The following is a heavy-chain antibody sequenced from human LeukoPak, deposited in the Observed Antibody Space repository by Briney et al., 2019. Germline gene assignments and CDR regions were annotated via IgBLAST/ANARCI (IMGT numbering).Heavy chain of an antibody. CDR2: ISYDGSNK. CDR3: ARRYCSGGSCYSFRGDWFDL. V-gene: IGHV3-30*03. CDR1: GFTFSSYG. J-gene: IGHJ5*02. Sequence: GGSLRLSCAASGFTFSSYGMHWVRQAPGKGLEWVAVISYDGSNKYYADSVKGRFTISRDNSKNTLYLQMNSLRAEDTAVYYCARRYCSGGSCYSFRGDWFDLWGQGTLVTVSS. D-gene: IGHD2-15*01.